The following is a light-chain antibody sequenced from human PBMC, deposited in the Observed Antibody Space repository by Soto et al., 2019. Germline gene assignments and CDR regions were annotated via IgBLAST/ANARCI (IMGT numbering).Light chain of an antibody. J-gene: IGKJ5*01. CDR3: QQADSFPLT. CDR2: TAS. CDR1: QGVSTW. V-gene: IGKV1-12*01. Sequence: DIQMTQSPSSVSASVGDRVTITCRARQGVSTWLAWYQQKPGKAPNLLIYTASSLQSGVPSRFSGSGSGTDFTLTINGLQPEDCASYYGQQADSFPLTFGQGTRLEIK.